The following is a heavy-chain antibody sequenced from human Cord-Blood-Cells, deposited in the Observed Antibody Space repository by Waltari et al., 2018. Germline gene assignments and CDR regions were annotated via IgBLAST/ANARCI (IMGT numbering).Heavy chain of an antibody. Sequence: EVQLLESGGGLVQLGGSLRLSCAASGLTLCSYAMSWVRQAPGKGLEWVSAISGSGGSTYYADSVKGRFTISRDNSKNTLYLQMNSLRAEDTAVYYCAKVSSWGSGAFDIWGQGTMVTVSS. CDR1: GLTLCSYA. J-gene: IGHJ3*02. D-gene: IGHD6-6*01. CDR3: AKVSSWGSGAFDI. V-gene: IGHV3-23*01. CDR2: ISGSGGST.